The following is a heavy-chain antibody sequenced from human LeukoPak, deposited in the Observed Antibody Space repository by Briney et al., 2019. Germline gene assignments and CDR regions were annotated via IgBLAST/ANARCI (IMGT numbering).Heavy chain of an antibody. CDR3: ARPYNDILNGRYFYYYDMGV. Sequence: GGSLRLSCAASGCTFSRYWMHWVRQAPGKGLEWVSRINSDGSSTTYADSVKGRFTISRDNAKNTLNLQMNSLRAEDTAVYFCARPYNDILNGRYFYYYDMGVWGQGTTVTVSS. V-gene: IGHV3-74*01. J-gene: IGHJ6*02. CDR2: INSDGSST. CDR1: GCTFSRYW. D-gene: IGHD3-9*01.